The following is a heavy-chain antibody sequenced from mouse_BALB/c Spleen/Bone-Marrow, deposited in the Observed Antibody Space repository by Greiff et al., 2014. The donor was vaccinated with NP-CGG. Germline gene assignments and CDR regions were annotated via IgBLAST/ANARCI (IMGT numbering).Heavy chain of an antibody. CDR3: ARDVGYGNYFVY. Sequence: DVMLVESGGGLVQPGGSLRLSCATSGFTFSDFYMEWVRRPPGKRLEWIAASRNKAKHYTTEYSASVKGRFIVSRDTSQSILYLQMNALRAEDTAIYYCARDVGYGNYFVYWGQGTLVTVSA. CDR1: GFTFSDFY. D-gene: IGHD2-10*02. J-gene: IGHJ3*01. V-gene: IGHV7-1*02. CDR2: SRNKAKHYTT.